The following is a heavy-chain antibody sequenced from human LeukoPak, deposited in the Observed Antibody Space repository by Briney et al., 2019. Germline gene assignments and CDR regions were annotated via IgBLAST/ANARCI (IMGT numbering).Heavy chain of an antibody. Sequence: QPGGSLRLSCAASGFTFSSYAMHWVRQAPGKGLEWVAVISYDGSNKYYADSVKGRFTISRDNSKNTLYLQMNSLRAEDTAVYYCARDLQDYSQLLPEGFDYWGQGTLVTVSS. V-gene: IGHV3-30-3*01. CDR3: ARDLQDYSQLLPEGFDY. CDR1: GFTFSSYA. J-gene: IGHJ4*02. CDR2: ISYDGSNK. D-gene: IGHD4-11*01.